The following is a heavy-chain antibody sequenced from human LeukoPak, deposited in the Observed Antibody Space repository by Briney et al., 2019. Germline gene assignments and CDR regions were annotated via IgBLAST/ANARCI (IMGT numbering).Heavy chain of an antibody. D-gene: IGHD3-10*01. CDR3: AEDRSYYYGSGSTFDY. CDR2: ITSGSSYI. Sequence: GGSLRLSCAASGFNFNTYPMNWVRQAPGKGLEWVSSITSGSSYIYYADTVKGRFTISRDNAKNSLYLQMNSLRAEDTAVYYCAEDRSYYYGSGSTFDYWGQGTLVTVSS. V-gene: IGHV3-21*04. J-gene: IGHJ4*02. CDR1: GFNFNTYP.